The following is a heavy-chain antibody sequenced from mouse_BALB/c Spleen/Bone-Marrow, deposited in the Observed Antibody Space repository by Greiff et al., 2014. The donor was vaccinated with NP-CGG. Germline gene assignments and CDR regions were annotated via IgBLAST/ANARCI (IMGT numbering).Heavy chain of an antibody. CDR2: ISDSGGST. D-gene: IGHD1-1*01. CDR1: GFSFSDYY. CDR3: ARLGDYSYFDY. J-gene: IGHJ2*01. Sequence: VQLKESGGAFVQPGGSLKLSCATSGFSFSDYYMYWVRQTPEKRLEWVAYISDSGGSTYYPDTVKVRYTISRDNAKNTLYLQMSRLKSEDTAMYYCARLGDYSYFDYWGQGTTLTVSS. V-gene: IGHV5-12*02.